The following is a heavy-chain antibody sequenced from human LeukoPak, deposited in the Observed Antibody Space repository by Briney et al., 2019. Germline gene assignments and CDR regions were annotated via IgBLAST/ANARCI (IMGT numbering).Heavy chain of an antibody. CDR3: ARGRQNLPYYYGSGSYYNASPY. Sequence: GGSLRISCVASGFSVSTSYLSWVRQAPGEGLEWVSAIYDGGNTYYADSVKDRFTISRDSSKNTVYPQMNSLGAEDTAVYYCARGRQNLPYYYGSGSYYNASPYWGQGTLVTVSS. CDR2: IYDGGNT. D-gene: IGHD3-10*01. V-gene: IGHV3-53*01. J-gene: IGHJ4*02. CDR1: GFSVSTSY.